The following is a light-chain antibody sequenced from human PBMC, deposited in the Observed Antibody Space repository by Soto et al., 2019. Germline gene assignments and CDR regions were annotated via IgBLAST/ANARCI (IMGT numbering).Light chain of an antibody. CDR2: GAT. Sequence: EIVLTQSPGTLSLSPGERATLSCRASQSVSSNLLAWYQQKPGQAPRLLIYGATNRATGIPDRFSGSGSGTDFTLTSSRLEPEDFAVYYCLQYGSSPRTFGQGTKVEIK. CDR3: LQYGSSPRT. V-gene: IGKV3-20*01. CDR1: QSVSSNL. J-gene: IGKJ1*01.